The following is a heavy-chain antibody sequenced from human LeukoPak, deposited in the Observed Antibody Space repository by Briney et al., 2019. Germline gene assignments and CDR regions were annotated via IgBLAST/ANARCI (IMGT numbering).Heavy chain of an antibody. D-gene: IGHD3-3*01. CDR1: GFTFSSYA. CDR3: LPRLLFWSGFRSGP. V-gene: IGHV3-30*04. Sequence: PGGSLRLSCAASGFTFSSYAMHWVRQAPGKGLEWVAVISYDGSNKYYADSVKGRFTISRDNSKNTLYLQMNSLRAEDTAVYYCLPRLLFWSGFRSGPWGQGTLVTVSS. CDR2: ISYDGSNK. J-gene: IGHJ5*02.